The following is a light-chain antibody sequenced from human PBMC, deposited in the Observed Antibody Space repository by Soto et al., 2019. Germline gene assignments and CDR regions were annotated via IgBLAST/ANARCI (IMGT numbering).Light chain of an antibody. CDR2: GAS. CDR3: QQYGSSPPWT. Sequence: EIVLTQSPGTLSLSPGERATLSCRASPSVSSSYLAWYQQKPGQAPRLLIYGASSRATGIPDRFSGSGSGTDFTLTISRLEPEAFAVYYCQQYGSSPPWTFGQGTKVEIK. CDR1: PSVSSSY. J-gene: IGKJ1*01. V-gene: IGKV3-20*01.